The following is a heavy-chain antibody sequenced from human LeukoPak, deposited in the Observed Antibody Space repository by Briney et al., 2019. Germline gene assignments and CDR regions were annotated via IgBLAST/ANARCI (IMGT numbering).Heavy chain of an antibody. Sequence: PGGSLRLSCAASGFTFSSYSMNWVRQAPGKGLEWVSSISSSSSYIYYADSVKGRFTISRDNAKNSLYLQMNSLRAEDTAVYYCARDLLSSGWYVGFDYWGQGTLVAVSS. V-gene: IGHV3-21*01. J-gene: IGHJ4*02. CDR1: GFTFSSYS. CDR3: ARDLLSSGWYVGFDY. D-gene: IGHD6-19*01. CDR2: ISSSSSYI.